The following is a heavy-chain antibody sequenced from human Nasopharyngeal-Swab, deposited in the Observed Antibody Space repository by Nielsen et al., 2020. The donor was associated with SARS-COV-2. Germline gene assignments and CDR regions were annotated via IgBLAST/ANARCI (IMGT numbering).Heavy chain of an antibody. D-gene: IGHD6-13*01. V-gene: IGHV5-51*01. CDR3: ARLPMRAASGRGAFDI. Sequence: GESLKISCKAFGYNFATYWIGWVRQMPGEGLRWVGLIYPGDSDTRYSPSLQGQVTISADRSITTAYLQWSSLKASDTAMYYCARLPMRAASGRGAFDIWGQGTMVTVSS. CDR2: IYPGDSDT. CDR1: GYNFATYW. J-gene: IGHJ3*02.